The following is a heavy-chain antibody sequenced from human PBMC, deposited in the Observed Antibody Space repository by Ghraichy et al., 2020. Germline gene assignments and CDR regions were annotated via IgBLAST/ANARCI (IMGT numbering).Heavy chain of an antibody. Sequence: GGSLRLSCAASGFTFSSYGMHWVRQAPGKGLEWVAVIWYDGSNKYYADSVKGRFTISRDNSKNTLYLQMNSLRAEDTAVYYCARETTDCSGGSCYLNFDYWGQGTLVTVSS. V-gene: IGHV3-33*01. CDR3: ARETTDCSGGSCYLNFDY. CDR2: IWYDGSNK. D-gene: IGHD2-15*01. J-gene: IGHJ4*02. CDR1: GFTFSSYG.